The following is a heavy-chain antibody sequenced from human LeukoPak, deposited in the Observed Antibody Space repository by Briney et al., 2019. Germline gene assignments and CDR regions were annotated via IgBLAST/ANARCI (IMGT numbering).Heavy chain of an antibody. J-gene: IGHJ4*02. V-gene: IGHV3-9*01. CDR3: AKDSQSGNYYGRFDY. D-gene: IGHD1-26*01. CDR2: ISWNSGTI. Sequence: PGGSLRLSCAASGFTFDDYAIHWVRQAPGKGLEWVSGISWNSGTIGYADSVKGRFTISRDNAKNSLYLQMNSLRAEDTALYYCAKDSQSGNYYGRFDYWGQGTLVTVSS. CDR1: GFTFDDYA.